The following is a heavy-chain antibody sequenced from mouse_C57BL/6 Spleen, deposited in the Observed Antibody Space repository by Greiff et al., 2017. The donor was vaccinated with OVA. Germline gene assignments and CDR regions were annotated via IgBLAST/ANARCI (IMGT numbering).Heavy chain of an antibody. V-gene: IGHV1-69*01. D-gene: IGHD6-5*01. J-gene: IGHJ1*03. CDR1: GYTFTSYW. CDR2: IDPSDSYT. Sequence: VQLQQPGAELVMPGASVKLSCKASGYTFTSYWMHWVKQRPGPGLEWIGEIDPSDSYTNYNQKFKGKSTLTVDKSSSTAYMQLSSLTSEDSAVYYCARGAYGGYFDVWGTGTTVTVSS. CDR3: ARGAYGGYFDV.